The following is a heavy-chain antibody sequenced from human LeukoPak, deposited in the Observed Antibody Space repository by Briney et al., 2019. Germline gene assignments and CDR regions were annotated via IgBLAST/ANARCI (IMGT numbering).Heavy chain of an antibody. CDR3: AKDRAPKGIVARVY. V-gene: IGHV3-23*01. Sequence: GGSLRLSCAASGFTFSSYSMNWVRQAPGKGLEWVSAISGSGGSTYYADSVKGRFTISRDNSKNTLYLQMNSLRAEDTAVYYCAKDRAPKGIVARVYWGQGTLVTVSS. D-gene: IGHD2-21*01. CDR2: ISGSGGST. CDR1: GFTFSSYS. J-gene: IGHJ4*02.